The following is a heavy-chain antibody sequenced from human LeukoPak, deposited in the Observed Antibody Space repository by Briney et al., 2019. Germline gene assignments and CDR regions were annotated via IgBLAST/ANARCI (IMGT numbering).Heavy chain of an antibody. Sequence: GGSLRLSCAASGFTFSYNWMHWVRQAPGKGLVWVSRISSDGRTTHYADSVKGRFTISRDSAKDTLFLQMNDLRAEDTAVYYCLGYYSGSPNWGQGTLVTVSS. CDR1: GFTFSYNW. CDR3: LGYYSGSPN. CDR2: ISSDGRTT. V-gene: IGHV3-74*01. J-gene: IGHJ4*02. D-gene: IGHD3-10*01.